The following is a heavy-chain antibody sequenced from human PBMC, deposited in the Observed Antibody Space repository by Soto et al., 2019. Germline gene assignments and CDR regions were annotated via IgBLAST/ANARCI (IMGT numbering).Heavy chain of an antibody. Sequence: GASVKVSCKASGYTFTSYYMHWVRQAPGQGLEWMGIINPSGGSTSYAQKFQGRVTMTRDTSTSTVYMELSSLRSEDTAVYYCAREPPEPGMATTLFDYWGQGTLVTVSS. CDR2: INPSGGST. J-gene: IGHJ4*02. V-gene: IGHV1-46*01. CDR3: AREPPEPGMATTLFDY. CDR1: GYTFTSYY. D-gene: IGHD5-12*01.